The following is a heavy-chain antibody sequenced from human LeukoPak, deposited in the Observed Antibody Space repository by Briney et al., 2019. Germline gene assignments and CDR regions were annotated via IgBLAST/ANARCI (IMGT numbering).Heavy chain of an antibody. Sequence: PGGSLRLSCAASGFTFSNYWMSWVRQAPGKGLEWVGFIRGKPYGETTEYAASVQGRFTISRDDSESTTYLQLSSLKTEDTAVYYCTRGSDTIFGVARDGFDSWGQGTLVTVSS. CDR1: GFTFSNYW. V-gene: IGHV3-49*04. J-gene: IGHJ4*02. CDR3: TRGSDTIFGVARDGFDS. CDR2: IRGKPYGETT. D-gene: IGHD3-3*01.